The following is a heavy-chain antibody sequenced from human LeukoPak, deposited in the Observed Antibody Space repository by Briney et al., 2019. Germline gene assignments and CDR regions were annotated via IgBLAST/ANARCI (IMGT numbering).Heavy chain of an antibody. CDR2: ISSSSSTI. CDR3: ARDLPGYSSGWYVY. Sequence: GGSLRLSCAASGFTFSSYSMNWVRQAPGKGLEWVSYISSSSSTICYADSVKSRFTISRDNAKNSLYLQMNSLRAEDTAVYYCARDLPGYSSGWYVYWGQGTLVTVSS. V-gene: IGHV3-48*01. CDR1: GFTFSSYS. D-gene: IGHD6-19*01. J-gene: IGHJ4*02.